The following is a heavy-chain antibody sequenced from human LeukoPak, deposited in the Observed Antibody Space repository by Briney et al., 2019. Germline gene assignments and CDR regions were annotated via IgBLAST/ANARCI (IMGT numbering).Heavy chain of an antibody. V-gene: IGHV4-34*01. CDR1: GGSFSGYY. CDR3: ASEGSYYDILTGYYWFDY. J-gene: IGHJ4*02. D-gene: IGHD3-9*01. CDR2: IYYSGST. Sequence: SETLSLTCAVYGGSFSGYYWSWIRQPPGKGLEWIGSIYYSGSTYYNPSLKSRVTISVDTSKNQFSLKLSSVTAADTAVYYCASEGSYYDILTGYYWFDYWGQGTLVTVSS.